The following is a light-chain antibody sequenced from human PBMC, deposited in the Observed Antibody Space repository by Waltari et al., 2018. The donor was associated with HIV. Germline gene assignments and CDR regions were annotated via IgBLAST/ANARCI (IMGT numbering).Light chain of an antibody. CDR3: CSCPRSGIRYV. V-gene: IGLV2-23*02. J-gene: IGLJ1*01. CDR1: SSNVGSDDL. CDR2: EVT. Sequence: QSALTQPASVSGSPGQSITISCTGTSSNVGSDDLVSWYQQHPGEAPKLIIYEVTKRPSGLSNRFSGSKSGNTASLTISGLQAEDEADYYCCSCPRSGIRYVFGTGTKVTVL.